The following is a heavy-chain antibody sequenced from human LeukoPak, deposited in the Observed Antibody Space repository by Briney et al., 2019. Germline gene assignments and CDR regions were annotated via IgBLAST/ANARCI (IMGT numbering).Heavy chain of an antibody. CDR2: TSYDGNNK. CDR3: ARGVVPDAHTSIHFDY. Sequence: GGSLRLSCAASGFTFSSYAMHWVRQAPGKGLEWVAVTSYDGNNKYYADSVKGRFTISRDNSKNTLFLQMNSLRAEDTAVYYCARGVVPDAHTSIHFDYWGQGTLVTVSS. V-gene: IGHV3-30-3*01. J-gene: IGHJ4*02. CDR1: GFTFSSYA. D-gene: IGHD2-2*01.